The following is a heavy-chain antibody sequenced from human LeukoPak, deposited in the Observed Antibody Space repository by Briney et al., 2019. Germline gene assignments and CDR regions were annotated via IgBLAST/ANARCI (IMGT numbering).Heavy chain of an antibody. J-gene: IGHJ4*02. V-gene: IGHV3-11*01. CDR3: ARASRTDSSGWFYYFDY. Sequence: GGSLRLSCAASGFTFSDYYMSWIRQAPGKGLEWVSYISSSGSTIYYADSVKGRFTISRDNAKNSLYLQINSLRAEDTAVYYCARASRTDSSGWFYYFDYWGQGTLVTVSS. CDR1: GFTFSDYY. CDR2: ISSSGSTI. D-gene: IGHD6-19*01.